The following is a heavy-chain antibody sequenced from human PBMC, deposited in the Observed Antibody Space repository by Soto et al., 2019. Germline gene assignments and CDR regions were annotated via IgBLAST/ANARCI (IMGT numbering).Heavy chain of an antibody. CDR2: IYYSGST. D-gene: IGHD6-13*01. Sequence: PSETLSLTCTVSGGSISSYYWSWIRQPPGKGLEWIGYIYYSGSTNYNPSLKSRVTISVDTSKNQFSLKLSSVTAADTAVYYCARRGSWYGTNWFDPWGQGTLVTVSS. CDR1: GGSISSYY. CDR3: ARRGSWYGTNWFDP. V-gene: IGHV4-59*08. J-gene: IGHJ5*02.